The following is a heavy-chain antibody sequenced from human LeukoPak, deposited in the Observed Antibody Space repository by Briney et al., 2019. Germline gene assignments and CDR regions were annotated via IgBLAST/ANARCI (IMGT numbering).Heavy chain of an antibody. J-gene: IGHJ4*02. D-gene: IGHD1-26*01. V-gene: IGHV3-30*04. CDR1: GFTFSSYA. Sequence: GGSLRLSCAASGFTFSSYAMHWVRQAPGKGLEWVAVISYDGSNKYYADSVKGRFTISRDNSKNTLYLQMNSLRAEDTAVYYCARDKIVGATYLDHWGQGTLVTVSS. CDR3: ARDKIVGATYLDH. CDR2: ISYDGSNK.